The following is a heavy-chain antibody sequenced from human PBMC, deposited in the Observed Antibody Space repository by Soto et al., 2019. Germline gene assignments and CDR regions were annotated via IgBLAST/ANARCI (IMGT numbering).Heavy chain of an antibody. D-gene: IGHD3-10*01. CDR2: ISGHNGNT. Sequence: QVQLVQSGVEVKKPGASVKVSCKASGYSFTSYGISWVRQAPGQGLEWMGWISGHNGNTRYAQKLQGRVTMTTDTSTDTVYMETSSQESDDTAVYYCARVIYYYGTGSYFRHDYWGQGTLVTVSS. CDR1: GYSFTSYG. CDR3: ARVIYYYGTGSYFRHDY. V-gene: IGHV1-18*01. J-gene: IGHJ4*02.